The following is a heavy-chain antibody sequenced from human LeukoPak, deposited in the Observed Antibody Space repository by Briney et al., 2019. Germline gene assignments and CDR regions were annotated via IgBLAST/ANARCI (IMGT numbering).Heavy chain of an antibody. V-gene: IGHV4-61*02. CDR2: IYTSGST. J-gene: IGHJ6*03. Sequence: SETLSLTCTVSGGSISSSTYYWSWIRQPAGKGLEWIGRIYTSGSTNYNPSLKSRVTMSVDTYKNQFSLKLSSVTAADTAVYYCARGTAAYFVGGYYYYMDVWGKGTTVTISS. CDR3: ARGTAAYFVGGYYYYMDV. D-gene: IGHD6-13*01. CDR1: GGSISSSTYY.